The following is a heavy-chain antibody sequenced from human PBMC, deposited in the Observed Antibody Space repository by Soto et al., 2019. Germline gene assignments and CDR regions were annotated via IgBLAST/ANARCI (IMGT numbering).Heavy chain of an antibody. D-gene: IGHD3-16*02. CDR2: MNPNSGNT. V-gene: IGHV1-8*01. CDR3: ARAGVMITFGGVIVRSSFLDY. J-gene: IGHJ4*01. Sequence: SGKVSCKASGYTFTSYYINWVRQATGQGLEWMGWMNPNSGNTGYAQKFQGRVTMTRNTSISTAYMELSSLRSEDTAVYYCARAGVMITFGGVIVRSSFLDYWG. CDR1: GYTFTSYY.